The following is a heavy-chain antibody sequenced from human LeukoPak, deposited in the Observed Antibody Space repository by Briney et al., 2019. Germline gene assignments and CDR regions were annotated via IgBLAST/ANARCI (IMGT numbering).Heavy chain of an antibody. CDR3: ARSGDGNWFDP. CDR1: GYTFSTFG. Sequence: ASVKVSCKASGYTFSTFGVGWVRQAPGQGLQWMGWISAYDGHTNHAQNLQGRLTLTTDTSTNTAYMELRSLRSDDTAIYYCARSGDGNWFDPWGQGTLVTVSS. J-gene: IGHJ5*02. CDR2: ISAYDGHT. V-gene: IGHV1-18*04. D-gene: IGHD2-21*02.